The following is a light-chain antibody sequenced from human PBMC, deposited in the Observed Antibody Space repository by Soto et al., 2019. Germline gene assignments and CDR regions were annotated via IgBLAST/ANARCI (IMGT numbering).Light chain of an antibody. Sequence: QSVLTQPASVSGSPGQSITISCTGTSSDVGSYNLVSWYQQHPGKAPKLMIYEGSKRPSGVSNRFSGSKSGNTASLTISGLQAEDEADYYRCSYAGSSTPQWVFGGGTKVTVL. V-gene: IGLV2-23*01. CDR2: EGS. CDR1: SSDVGSYNL. J-gene: IGLJ3*02. CDR3: CSYAGSSTPQWV.